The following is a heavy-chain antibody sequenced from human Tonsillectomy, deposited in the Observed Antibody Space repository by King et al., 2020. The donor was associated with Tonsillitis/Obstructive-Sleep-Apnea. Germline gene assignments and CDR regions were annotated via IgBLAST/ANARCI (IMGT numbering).Heavy chain of an antibody. D-gene: IGHD3-16*02. J-gene: IGHJ3*02. CDR3: AKARGLGELSFPLHAFDI. CDR1: GFTFDDYA. CDR2: ISWNSGSI. Sequence: VQLVESGGGLVQPGRSLRLSCTVSGFTFDDYAMHWVRQAPGKGLEWVSSISWNSGSIGYVDSVKGRFTISRDNAKNSLYLQMNSLRAEDTALYYCAKARGLGELSFPLHAFDIWGQGTMVTVSS. V-gene: IGHV3-9*01.